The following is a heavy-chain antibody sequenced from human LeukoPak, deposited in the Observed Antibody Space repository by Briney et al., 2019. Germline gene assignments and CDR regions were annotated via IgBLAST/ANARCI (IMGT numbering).Heavy chain of an antibody. CDR2: IYPGDSDT. CDR1: GYSFTSYW. Sequence: GESLKISCNGSGYSFTSYWIGWVRQMPGRGLEWMGIIYPGDSDTRYSPSFQGQVTISADKSISTAYLQWSSLKASDTAMYYCASSLISRAFDIWGQGTMVTVSS. CDR3: ASSLISRAFDI. V-gene: IGHV5-51*01. D-gene: IGHD3-10*01. J-gene: IGHJ3*02.